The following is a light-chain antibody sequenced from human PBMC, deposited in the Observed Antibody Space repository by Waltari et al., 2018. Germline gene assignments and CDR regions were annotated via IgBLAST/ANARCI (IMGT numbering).Light chain of an antibody. V-gene: IGKV3-15*01. Sequence: EIVMTQSPVMLSVSPGERVTLSCSASQSVSSNLAWYQQRPGQAPRLLIYATSTRATGVPARCSGSGSGTEFSLTISSLQSEDLAVYYCQQYNIGATFGPGTKVDIK. CDR1: QSVSSN. CDR2: ATS. CDR3: QQYNIGAT. J-gene: IGKJ3*01.